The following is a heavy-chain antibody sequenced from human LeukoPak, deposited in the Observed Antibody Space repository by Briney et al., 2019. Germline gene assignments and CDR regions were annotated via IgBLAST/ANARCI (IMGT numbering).Heavy chain of an antibody. CDR3: ARARGYSYAFDY. J-gene: IGHJ4*02. CDR2: IWYDGSNK. CDR1: GFTFSSYG. Sequence: GRSLRLSCAASGFTFSSYGMHWVRQAPGKGLEWVAVIWYDGSNKYYADSVKGRFTISRDNSKNTLYLQMNSLRAEDTAVYYCARARGYSYAFDYWGQGTLVTVSS. D-gene: IGHD5-18*01. V-gene: IGHV3-33*01.